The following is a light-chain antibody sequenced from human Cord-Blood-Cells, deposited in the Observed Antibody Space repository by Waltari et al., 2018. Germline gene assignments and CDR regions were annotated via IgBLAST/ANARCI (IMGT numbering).Light chain of an antibody. CDR3: SSYTSSSTRV. CDR1: SSDVGGYNY. CDR2: DVS. J-gene: IGLJ1*01. Sequence: QSALTQPASVSGSPGQSHTISCPGTSSDVGGYNYVYWYQQHPGKAPKLMIYDVSNRPSGVSNRFSGSKSGNTASLTISGLQAEDEADYYCSSYTSSSTRVFGTGTKVTVL. V-gene: IGLV2-14*01.